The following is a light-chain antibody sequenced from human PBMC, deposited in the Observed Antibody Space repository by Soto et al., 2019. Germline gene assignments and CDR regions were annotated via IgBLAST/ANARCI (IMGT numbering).Light chain of an antibody. V-gene: IGLV2-23*02. CDR1: SSDVGYYNL. CDR2: EVT. Sequence: QAVVTQPASVSGSPGQSITISCTGTSSDVGYYNLVSWYQQHPGKAPKLIIYEVTKRPSGFPSRFSGSKSGNTASLTISGLQAGDEADYYCCSYAGSTTHYVFGTGTKVTVL. J-gene: IGLJ1*01. CDR3: CSYAGSTTHYV.